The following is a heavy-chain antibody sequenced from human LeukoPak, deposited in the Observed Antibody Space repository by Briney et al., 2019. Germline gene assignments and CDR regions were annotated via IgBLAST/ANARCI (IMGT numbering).Heavy chain of an antibody. CDR2: INTDGSST. Sequence: GGSLRLSCVASGFTFSSYWMHWVRQAPGKGLVWVSRINTDGSSTSYADSVKGRFTISRDNAKNTLYLQMNSLRAEDTAVYYCARSTTYYDFWSGYYKDYMDVWGKGTTVTVSS. J-gene: IGHJ6*03. CDR3: ARSTTYYDFWSGYYKDYMDV. CDR1: GFTFSSYW. V-gene: IGHV3-74*01. D-gene: IGHD3-3*01.